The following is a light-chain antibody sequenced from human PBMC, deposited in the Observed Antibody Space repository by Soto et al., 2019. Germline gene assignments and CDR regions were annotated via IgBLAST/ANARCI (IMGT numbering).Light chain of an antibody. CDR1: ESVGSS. V-gene: IGKV3-11*01. J-gene: IGKJ4*01. CDR2: DAS. Sequence: ETVLTQSPATLSLSPGGRATLSCRASESVGSSLAWYQQKPGQAPRLLIYDASNRATGTPARFSGSGSGTDFTLTISSLEPEDFAVYYCQQRSNFLTFGGGTKVEIK. CDR3: QQRSNFLT.